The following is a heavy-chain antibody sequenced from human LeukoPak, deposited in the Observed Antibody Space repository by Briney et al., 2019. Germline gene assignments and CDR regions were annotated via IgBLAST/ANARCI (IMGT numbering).Heavy chain of an antibody. D-gene: IGHD3-10*01. CDR1: GGSISSYY. V-gene: IGHV4-59*08. Sequence: SETLSLTCSVSGGSISSYYWSWIRQPPGKGLEWIGYIYYSGRTNYNPSLKSRVTISVDTSKNQFSLKLSSVTAADTAVYYCARLGMVRGVMGKFDYWGQGTLVTVSS. CDR3: ARLGMVRGVMGKFDY. CDR2: IYYSGRT. J-gene: IGHJ4*02.